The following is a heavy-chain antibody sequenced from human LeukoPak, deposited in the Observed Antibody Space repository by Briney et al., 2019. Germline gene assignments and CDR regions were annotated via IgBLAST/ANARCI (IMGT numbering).Heavy chain of an antibody. CDR1: GFTFSSYA. D-gene: IGHD2-21*01. CDR2: ISYDGSNK. V-gene: IGHV3-30-3*01. Sequence: GGSLRLSCAASGFTFSSYAMHWVRQAPGKGLEWVAVISYDGSNKYYADSAKGRFTISRDNAKNTLYLQMNSLRAEDTAVYYCARNQIAFYYYYYMDVWGKGTTVTVSS. J-gene: IGHJ6*03. CDR3: ARNQIAFYYYYYMDV.